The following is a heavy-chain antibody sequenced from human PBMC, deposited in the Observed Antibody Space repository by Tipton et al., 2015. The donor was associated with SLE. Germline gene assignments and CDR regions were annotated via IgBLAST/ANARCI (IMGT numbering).Heavy chain of an antibody. J-gene: IGHJ5*02. CDR3: ARGGVAAAAAKGNWFDP. CDR1: GGSISSGSYY. D-gene: IGHD6-13*01. Sequence: TLSLTCTVSGGSISSGSYYWSWIRQPAGKGLEWIGYIYTSGSTNYNPSLKSRVTISVDTSKNQFSLKLSSVTAADTAVYYCARGGVAAAAAKGNWFDPWGQGTLVTVSS. CDR2: IYTSGST. V-gene: IGHV4-61*09.